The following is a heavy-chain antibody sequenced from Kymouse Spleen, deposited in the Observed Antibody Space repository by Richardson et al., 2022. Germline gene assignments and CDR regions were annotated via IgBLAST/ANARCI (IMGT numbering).Heavy chain of an antibody. J-gene: IGHJ3*02. D-gene: IGHD6-13*01. CDR3: ARGIAAADDAFDI. CDR1: GGSISSYY. V-gene: IGHV4-59*01. Sequence: QVQLQESGPGLVKPSETLSLTCTVSGGSISSYYWSWIRQPPGKGLEWIGYIYYSGSTNYNPSLKSRVTISVDTSKNQFSLKLSSVTAADTAVYYCARGIAAADDAFDIWGQGTMVTVSS. CDR2: IYYSGST.